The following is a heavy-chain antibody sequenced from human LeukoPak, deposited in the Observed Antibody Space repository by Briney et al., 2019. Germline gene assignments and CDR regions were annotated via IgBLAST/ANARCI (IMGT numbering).Heavy chain of an antibody. D-gene: IGHD6-13*01. V-gene: IGHV3-15*01. CDR1: GFTFSNAW. CDR2: IKTKTEGGTT. J-gene: IGHJ5*02. Sequence: GGSLRLSCAASGFTFSNAWMSWVRQAPGKGLEWVGRIKTKTEGGTTDYVAPVKGRFTISRDDSKNTLYLRMDSLRVDDTAVYFCARGSRSSPGWFDPWGQGTLVTVSS. CDR3: ARGSRSSPGWFDP.